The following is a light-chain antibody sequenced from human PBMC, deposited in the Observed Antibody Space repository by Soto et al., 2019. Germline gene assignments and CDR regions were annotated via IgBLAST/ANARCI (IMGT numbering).Light chain of an antibody. CDR2: GAS. CDR3: QQYGSSPSIT. V-gene: IGKV3-20*01. Sequence: EIVLTQSPGTLSLSPGERATLSCRASQSVSSSYLAWYQQKPGQAPRLLIYGASSRATGIPDRFSGSGSGTDFTLPTSRLEPEDCVVYYCQQYGSSPSITFGQGTRLEIK. J-gene: IGKJ5*01. CDR1: QSVSSSY.